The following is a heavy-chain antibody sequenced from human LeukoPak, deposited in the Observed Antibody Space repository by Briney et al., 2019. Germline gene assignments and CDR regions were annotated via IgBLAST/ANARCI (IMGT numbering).Heavy chain of an antibody. V-gene: IGHV4-38-2*01. CDR1: GYSISSGYY. CDR3: ARGSGSSWSHVFFDY. Sequence: SETLSLTCAVSGYSISSGYYWGWIRQPPGKGLEWIGSIYHSGSTNYNPSLKSRVTISVDTSKNQFSLKLSSVTAADTAVYYCARGSGSSWSHVFFDYWGQGTLVTVSS. J-gene: IGHJ4*02. CDR2: IYHSGST. D-gene: IGHD6-13*01.